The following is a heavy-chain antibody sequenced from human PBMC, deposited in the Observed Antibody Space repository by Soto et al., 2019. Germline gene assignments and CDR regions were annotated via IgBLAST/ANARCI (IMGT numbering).Heavy chain of an antibody. J-gene: IGHJ6*02. V-gene: IGHV1-69*13. Sequence: ASVKVSCKASGGTFSSYAISWVRQAPGQGLEWMGGIIPIFGTANYAQKFQGRVTITADESTSTAYMELSSLRSEDTAVYYCARRGLKYSSSWYGNYYGMDVWGQGTTVTVS. D-gene: IGHD6-13*01. CDR1: GGTFSSYA. CDR3: ARRGLKYSSSWYGNYYGMDV. CDR2: IIPIFGTA.